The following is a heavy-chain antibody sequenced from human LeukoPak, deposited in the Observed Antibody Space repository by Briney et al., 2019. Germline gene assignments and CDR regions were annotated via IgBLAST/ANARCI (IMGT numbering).Heavy chain of an antibody. J-gene: IGHJ3*02. V-gene: IGHV1-2*02. CDR1: GYTFTGYY. Sequence: GASVKVSCKASGYTFTGYYMHWVRQAPGQGLEWMGWINPNRGGTNYAQKFQGRVTMTRDTSISTAYMELSRLRSDDTAVYYCARVKGDYGDAFDIWGQGTMVTVSS. D-gene: IGHD4-17*01. CDR2: INPNRGGT. CDR3: ARVKGDYGDAFDI.